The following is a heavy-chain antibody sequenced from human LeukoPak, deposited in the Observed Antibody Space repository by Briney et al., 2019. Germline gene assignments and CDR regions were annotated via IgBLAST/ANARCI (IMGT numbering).Heavy chain of an antibody. J-gene: IGHJ6*02. D-gene: IGHD3-22*01. CDR2: TYYRSKWYN. V-gene: IGHV6-1*01. CDR1: GDIVSSNSAA. CDR3: ARERRYFDSSGFLSHFYYYGMDV. Sequence: SQTLSLTCAISGDIVSSNSAAWNWIRQSPSRGLEWPGRTYYRSKWYNDYAVSVKSRITINPDTSKNQFSLQLKSVTPEDTAVYYCARERRYFDSSGFLSHFYYYGMDVWGQGATVTVSS.